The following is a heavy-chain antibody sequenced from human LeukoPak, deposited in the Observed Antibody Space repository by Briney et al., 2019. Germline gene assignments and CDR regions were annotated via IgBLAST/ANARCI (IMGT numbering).Heavy chain of an antibody. J-gene: IGHJ4*02. CDR3: ARDLILGSSTSHIFDY. CDR2: INPNSGDT. Sequence: KPGASVKVSCKASGYTFTGYYMHWVRQAPGQGLEWMRWINPNSGDTNYGQKFQGRVTMTRDTSISTAYMELSRLRSDDTAVYYCARDLILGSSTSHIFDYWGQGTLVTVSS. CDR1: GYTFTGYY. D-gene: IGHD2-2*01. V-gene: IGHV1-2*02.